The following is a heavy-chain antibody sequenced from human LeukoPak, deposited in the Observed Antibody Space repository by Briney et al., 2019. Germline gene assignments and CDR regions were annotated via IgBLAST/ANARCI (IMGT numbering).Heavy chain of an antibody. CDR1: GGTFSSYG. D-gene: IGHD7-27*01. Sequence: GASVKVSCKASGGTFSSYGITWVRQAPGHGLEWMGWISGHSGNTNYAQKFQDRATMTTDTSTSTAYMELRSLRFDDTAVYYCARDFAWGSGGAPIDDNWLDPWGQGILVTVSS. CDR3: ARDFAWGSGGAPIDDNWLDP. J-gene: IGHJ5*02. CDR2: ISGHSGNT. V-gene: IGHV1-18*01.